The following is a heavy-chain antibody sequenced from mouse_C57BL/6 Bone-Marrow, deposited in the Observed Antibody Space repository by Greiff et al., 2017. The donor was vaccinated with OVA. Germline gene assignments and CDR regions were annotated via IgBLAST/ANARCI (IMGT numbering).Heavy chain of an antibody. D-gene: IGHD2-5*01. Sequence: VKLVESGAELVRPGASVTLSCKASGYTFTDYEMHWVKQTPVQGLEWIGAIDPESGGTAYNQKFKGKAILTADKSSSTAYMGLRSLTSEDSAVYYCTRGYSNYYAMDYWGQGTSVTVSS. CDR1: GYTFTDYE. V-gene: IGHV1-15*01. J-gene: IGHJ4*01. CDR2: IDPESGGT. CDR3: TRGYSNYYAMDY.